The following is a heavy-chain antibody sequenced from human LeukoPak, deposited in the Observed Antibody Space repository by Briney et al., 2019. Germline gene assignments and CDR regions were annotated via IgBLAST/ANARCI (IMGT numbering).Heavy chain of an antibody. CDR2: ISSSGSII. D-gene: IGHD5-24*01. Sequence: GGSLRLSCAASGFTFSDYYMSWIRQAPGKGLEWISYISSSGSIIYYADSMKGRFTISRDNAKNSLYLQMNSLRVEDTAVYYCARNPGRDGYNFYFDYWGQGTLVTVSS. J-gene: IGHJ4*02. CDR3: ARNPGRDGYNFYFDY. CDR1: GFTFSDYY. V-gene: IGHV3-11*01.